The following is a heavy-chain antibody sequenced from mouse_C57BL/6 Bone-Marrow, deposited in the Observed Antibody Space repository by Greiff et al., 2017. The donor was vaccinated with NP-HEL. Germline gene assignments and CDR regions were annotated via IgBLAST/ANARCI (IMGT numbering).Heavy chain of an antibody. V-gene: IGHV1-4*01. D-gene: IGHD2-5*01. CDR1: GYTFTSYT. CDR3: ARYYSNSLDY. Sequence: QVQLKQSGAELARPGASVKMSCKASGYTFTSYTMHWVKQRPGQGLEWIGYINPSSGYTKYNQKFKDKATLTADKSSSTAYMQLSSLTSEDSAVYYCARYYSNSLDYWGQGTTLTVSS. CDR2: INPSSGYT. J-gene: IGHJ2*01.